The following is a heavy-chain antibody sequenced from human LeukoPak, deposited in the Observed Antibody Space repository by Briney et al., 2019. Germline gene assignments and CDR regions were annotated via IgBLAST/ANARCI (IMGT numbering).Heavy chain of an antibody. CDR1: GFTFSNYA. CDR3: AKGATSAYFSPLDS. V-gene: IGHV3-23*01. CDR2: INNGGGNT. J-gene: IGHJ4*02. D-gene: IGHD3-22*01. Sequence: GGSLRLSCGASGFTFSNYAISWVRQAPGKGLEWLSGINNGGGNTNYADSVKVLYTISRDNAKNTLYLQMDSLRAEDTAIYYCAKGATSAYFSPLDSWGQGTLVTVSS.